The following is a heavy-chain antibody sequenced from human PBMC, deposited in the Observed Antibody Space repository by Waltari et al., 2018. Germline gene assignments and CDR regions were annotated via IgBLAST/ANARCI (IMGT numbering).Heavy chain of an antibody. Sequence: EVQLLESGGGLVQPGGSLRLPCAAPGFTFSSYAISWVRPAPGKGLEWVSAISGSGGSTYYADSVKGRFTISRDNSKNTLYLQMNSLRAEDTAVYYCAKDKKGSYSAFDIWGQGTMVTVSS. D-gene: IGHD1-26*01. CDR3: AKDKKGSYSAFDI. CDR1: GFTFSSYA. V-gene: IGHV3-23*01. CDR2: ISGSGGST. J-gene: IGHJ3*02.